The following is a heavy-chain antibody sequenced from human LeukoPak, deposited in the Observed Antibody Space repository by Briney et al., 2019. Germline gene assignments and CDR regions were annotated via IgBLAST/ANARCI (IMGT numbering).Heavy chain of an antibody. J-gene: IGHJ4*02. Sequence: SSETLSLTCAVYGGSFSGYYWSWIRQPPGKGLEWIGEINHSGSTNYNPSLKSRVTISVDTSKNQFSLKLSSVTAADTAVYYCAGDGYNYKDYWGQGTLVTVSS. CDR3: AGDGYNYKDY. CDR1: GGSFSGYY. D-gene: IGHD5-24*01. CDR2: INHSGST. V-gene: IGHV4-34*01.